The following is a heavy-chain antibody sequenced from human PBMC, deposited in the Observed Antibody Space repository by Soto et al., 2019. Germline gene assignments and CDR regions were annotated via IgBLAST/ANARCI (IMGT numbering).Heavy chain of an antibody. J-gene: IGHJ5*02. V-gene: IGHV3-23*01. CDR2: ISGSGGST. D-gene: IGHD2-2*01. Sequence: GGSLRLSCAASGFTFSSYAMSWVRQAPGKGLEWVSAISGSGGSTYYAHSGKGRFTISRDNSKNTLYLQMNSLRAEATAVYYCAKVPVVPAAIGLNWFDPWGQGTLVTVSS. CDR3: AKVPVVPAAIGLNWFDP. CDR1: GFTFSSYA.